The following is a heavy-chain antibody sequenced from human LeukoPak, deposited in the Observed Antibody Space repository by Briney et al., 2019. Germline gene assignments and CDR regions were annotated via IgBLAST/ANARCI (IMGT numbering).Heavy chain of an antibody. CDR2: ISGSGGST. Sequence: GGSLRLSCAASGFTFSSYVMNWVRQAPGKGLEWVSAISGSGGSTYSADSVKGRFTISRDNSKNTLYLQMNSLRAEDTAVFYCEKTTHYDILTGYFKQGYYFDYWGQGTLVTVSS. V-gene: IGHV3-23*01. D-gene: IGHD3-9*01. CDR3: EKTTHYDILTGYFKQGYYFDY. J-gene: IGHJ4*02. CDR1: GFTFSSYV.